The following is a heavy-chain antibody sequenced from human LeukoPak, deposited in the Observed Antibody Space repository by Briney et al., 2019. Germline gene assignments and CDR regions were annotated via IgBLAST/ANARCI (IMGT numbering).Heavy chain of an antibody. CDR1: GFTVSSNY. CDR2: IYSGGST. Sequence: GGSLRLSCAASGFTVSSNYMSWVRQAPGKGLEWVSVIYSGGSTYYADSVKGRFTISGENAKNTLYLQMNSLRDEDTAVYYCTRSGRGGAFDIWGQGTRVTVSS. V-gene: IGHV3-66*01. D-gene: IGHD1-26*01. CDR3: TRSGRGGAFDI. J-gene: IGHJ3*02.